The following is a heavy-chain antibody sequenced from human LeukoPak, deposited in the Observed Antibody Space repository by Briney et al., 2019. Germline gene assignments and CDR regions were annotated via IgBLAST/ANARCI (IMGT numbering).Heavy chain of an antibody. CDR1: AYTFTSCV. D-gene: IGHD2-2*01. Sequence: ASVTLSFTSSAYTFTSCVNWWERLAPGQGLEWMGWISAYNGNTNYAQKLQGRVTMTTDTSTSTAYTELRSLRSDDTAVYYCARGSLPGYCISTSLPFDYWGQGTLVTVSS. CDR2: ISAYNGNT. J-gene: IGHJ4*02. V-gene: IGHV1-18*01. CDR3: ARGSLPGYCISTSLPFDY.